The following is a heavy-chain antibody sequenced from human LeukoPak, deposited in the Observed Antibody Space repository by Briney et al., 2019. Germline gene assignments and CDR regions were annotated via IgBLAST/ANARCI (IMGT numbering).Heavy chain of an antibody. V-gene: IGHV3-48*03. D-gene: IGHD6-19*01. J-gene: IGHJ4*02. CDR2: ISRSSGSSI. CDR1: GFTFSNYE. CDR3: ARDSCGWYYFDY. Sequence: QPGGSLRLSCAASGFTFSNYEVNWVRQAPGKGLEWVSYISRSSGSSIYYADSVKGRFTISRDNAKNSLYLQMNSLRAEDTAVYYRARDSCGWYYFDYWGQGILVTVSS.